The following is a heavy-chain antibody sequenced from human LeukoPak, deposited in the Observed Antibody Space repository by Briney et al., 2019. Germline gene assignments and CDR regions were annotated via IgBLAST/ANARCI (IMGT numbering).Heavy chain of an antibody. J-gene: IGHJ4*02. V-gene: IGHV3-30*04. CDR1: GFTFSNYA. Sequence: PGGSLRLSCAASGFTFSNYAIHWVRQAPGKGLEWVAVISHDGSNKYYADSVKGRFTISRDNSKNTLYLQMNSLRTEDTAVYYCATVDTAMAAIDYWGQGTLVTVSS. CDR3: ATVDTAMAAIDY. CDR2: ISHDGSNK. D-gene: IGHD5-18*01.